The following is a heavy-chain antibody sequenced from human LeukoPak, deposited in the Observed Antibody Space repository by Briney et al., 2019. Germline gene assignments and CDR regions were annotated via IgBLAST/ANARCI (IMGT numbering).Heavy chain of an antibody. Sequence: SETLSLTCAVYGGSFSGYYWSWIRQPPGKGLEWIGEINHSGSPNYNPSLKSRVTISVDTSKNQFSLKLSSVTAADTAVYYCARGLSPITLDYWGQGTLVTVSS. V-gene: IGHV4-34*01. CDR2: INHSGSP. CDR3: ARGLSPITLDY. CDR1: GGSFSGYY. J-gene: IGHJ4*02. D-gene: IGHD3-10*01.